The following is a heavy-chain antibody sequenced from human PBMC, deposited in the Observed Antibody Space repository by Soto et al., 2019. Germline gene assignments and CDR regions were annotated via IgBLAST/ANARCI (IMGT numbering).Heavy chain of an antibody. J-gene: IGHJ4*02. CDR3: AKGIRYCTSTSCPSEFDY. Sequence: QVQLVESGGGVVQPGRSLRLSCAASGFTFSSYGMHWVRQAPGKGLEWVALISYDGRNQYYADSVKGRFTISRDNSKNTLYLQMNSLRAEDTAVYYCAKGIRYCTSTSCPSEFDYWGQGTLVTVSS. D-gene: IGHD2-2*01. V-gene: IGHV3-30*18. CDR1: GFTFSSYG. CDR2: ISYDGRNQ.